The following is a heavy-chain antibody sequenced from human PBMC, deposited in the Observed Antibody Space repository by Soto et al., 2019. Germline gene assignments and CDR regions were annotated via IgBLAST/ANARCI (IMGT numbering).Heavy chain of an antibody. CDR3: ARDRLANWFDP. J-gene: IGHJ5*02. D-gene: IGHD3-9*01. Sequence: PSETLSLTCTVSGGSISTYYWSWIRQPPGKGLEWIGYIYYSGSTNYNPSLKSRVGISVDTSKNQFSLKLSSVTAADTAVYYCARDRLANWFDPWGQGTLVTVSS. CDR2: IYYSGST. V-gene: IGHV4-59*01. CDR1: GGSISTYY.